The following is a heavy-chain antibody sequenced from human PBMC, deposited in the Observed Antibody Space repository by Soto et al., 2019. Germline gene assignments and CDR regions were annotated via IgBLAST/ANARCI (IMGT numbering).Heavy chain of an antibody. V-gene: IGHV1-69*13. CDR3: ARGETTVTTSSFYGMDV. J-gene: IGHJ6*02. D-gene: IGHD4-17*01. Sequence: SVKVSCKASGGTFSSYAISWVRQAPGQGLEWMGGIIPIFGTANYAQKFQGRVTITADESTSTAYMELSSLRSEDTAVYYCARGETTVTTSSFYGMDVWGQGTTVTVSS. CDR2: IIPIFGTA. CDR1: GGTFSSYA.